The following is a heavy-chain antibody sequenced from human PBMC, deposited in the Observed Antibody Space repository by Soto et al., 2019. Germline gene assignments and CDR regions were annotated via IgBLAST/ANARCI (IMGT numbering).Heavy chain of an antibody. CDR1: GGSISSGGYY. J-gene: IGHJ4*02. D-gene: IGHD1-26*01. Sequence: PSETLSLTCTVSGGSISSGGYYWSWIRQHPGKGLEWIGYIYYSGSTYYNPSLKGRVTISVDTSKNQFSLKLSSVTAADTAVYYCAREGGIVGATAADYWGQGTLVTVSS. CDR2: IYYSGST. V-gene: IGHV4-31*03. CDR3: AREGGIVGATAADY.